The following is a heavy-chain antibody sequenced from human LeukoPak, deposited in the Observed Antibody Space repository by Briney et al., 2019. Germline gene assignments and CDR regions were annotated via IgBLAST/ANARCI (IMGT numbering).Heavy chain of an antibody. J-gene: IGHJ3*02. CDR3: ARDLDCGSYYLVAFDI. CDR2: IIPIFGTA. CDR1: GGTFSSYA. V-gene: IGHV1-69*13. D-gene: IGHD1-26*01. Sequence: SVKVSCKASGGTFSSYAISWVRQAPGQGLEWMGGIIPIFGTANYAQKFQGRVTITADESTSTAYMELSSLRSEDTAVYYCARDLDCGSYYLVAFDIWGQGTMVTVSS.